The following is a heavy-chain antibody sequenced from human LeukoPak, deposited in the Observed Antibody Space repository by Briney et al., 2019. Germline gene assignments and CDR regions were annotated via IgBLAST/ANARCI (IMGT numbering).Heavy chain of an antibody. V-gene: IGHV4-39*01. D-gene: IGHD3-3*01. CDR2: INYSGST. J-gene: IGHJ5*02. CDR3: ADSSPPYDS. Sequence: SETLSLTCTVCGGFISSFSYYCGWIRQPPGKGLEWIGSINYSGSTYYNPSLKSRVTISVDTSKNQFSLKLSSVTAADTAVYSCADSSPPYDSWGQGTLVTVSS. CDR1: GGFISSFSYY.